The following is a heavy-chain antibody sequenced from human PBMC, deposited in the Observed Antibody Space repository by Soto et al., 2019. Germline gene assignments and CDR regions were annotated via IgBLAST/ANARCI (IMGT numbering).Heavy chain of an antibody. CDR1: GYSFTSYW. D-gene: IGHD6-6*01. CDR2: IYPGDSDT. CDR3: ARLGSSSRGRDPFYYYGMDV. Sequence: GESLKISCKGSGYSFTSYWIGWVRQMPGKGLEWMGIIYPGDSDTRYSPSFQGQVTISADKSISTAYLQWSSLKASDTAMYYCARLGSSSRGRDPFYYYGMDVWGQGTTVTVSS. J-gene: IGHJ6*02. V-gene: IGHV5-51*01.